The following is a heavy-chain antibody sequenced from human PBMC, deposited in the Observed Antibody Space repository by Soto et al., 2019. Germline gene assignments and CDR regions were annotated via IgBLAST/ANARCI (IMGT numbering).Heavy chain of an antibody. V-gene: IGHV4-59*01. CDR2: IYYSGST. J-gene: IGHJ3*02. CDR1: GGSISSYY. Sequence: SETLSLTCTVSGGSISSYYWSWIRQPPGKGLEWIGYIYYSGSTNYNPSLKSRVTISVDTSKNQFSLKLSSVTAADTAVYYCARSGLNWNDVGAFDIWGQGTMVTVSS. CDR3: ARSGLNWNDVGAFDI. D-gene: IGHD1-20*01.